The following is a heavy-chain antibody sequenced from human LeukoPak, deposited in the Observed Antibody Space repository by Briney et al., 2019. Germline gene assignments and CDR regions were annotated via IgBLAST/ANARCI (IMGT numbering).Heavy chain of an antibody. CDR3: ARVRSIFSRVNVTTRKQQPYALPLFDY. J-gene: IGHJ4*02. V-gene: IGHV4-59*11. CDR2: VFYSGST. Sequence: PSRTLSLTCTVAGGSISSHYWSWMRQPPGKGLEWIGYVFYSGSTNYNPSLKSRVSISVDTSKNQFSLKLSSVTAADTAVYYCARVRSIFSRVNVTTRKQQPYALPLFDYWGQGTLVTVSS. D-gene: IGHD6-13*01. CDR1: GGSISSHY.